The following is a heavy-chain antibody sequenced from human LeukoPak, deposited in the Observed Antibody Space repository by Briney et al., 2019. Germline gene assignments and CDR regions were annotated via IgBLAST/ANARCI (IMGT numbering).Heavy chain of an antibody. J-gene: IGHJ1*01. Sequence: GGSLRLSCAASGFTLSSYGMSWVRQAPGKGLEWVSAISGSGGSTYYADSVKGRFTISRDNSKNTLYLQMNSLKTEDTAVYYCTRATESAWYSPEYFQHWGQGTLVTVSS. CDR3: TRATESAWYSPEYFQH. D-gene: IGHD6-19*01. CDR2: ISGSGGST. CDR1: GFTLSSYG. V-gene: IGHV3-23*01.